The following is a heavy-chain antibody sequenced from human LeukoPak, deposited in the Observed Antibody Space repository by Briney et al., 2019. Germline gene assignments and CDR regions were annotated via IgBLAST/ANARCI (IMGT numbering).Heavy chain of an antibody. J-gene: IGHJ4*02. CDR3: ATDRGWRTSGYYLYYFEY. V-gene: IGHV3-7*01. Sequence: GGSLRLSCAASGFIFTNYFMSWVRQAPGKGLEWVASIKHDGSEKYYVDSVRGRFTISRDNTMNSPYLQMSSLRAEDTAVYYCATDRGWRTSGYYLYYFEYWGQGTLVTYSS. CDR1: GFIFTNYF. CDR2: IKHDGSEK. D-gene: IGHD3-3*01.